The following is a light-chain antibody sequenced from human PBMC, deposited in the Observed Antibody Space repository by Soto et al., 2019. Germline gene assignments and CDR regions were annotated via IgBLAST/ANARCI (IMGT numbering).Light chain of an antibody. CDR1: QDISNY. V-gene: IGKV1-33*01. J-gene: IGKJ3*01. Sequence: DIQMTQSPSSLSASVGDRVTITCQASQDISNYLNWYQQKPGKAPKLLIYDASNLVTGVTSRFSRSGSGTDFTFTISSLQPEDIATYYCQHYDNLPLRIGPGTKVDIK. CDR3: QHYDNLPLR. CDR2: DAS.